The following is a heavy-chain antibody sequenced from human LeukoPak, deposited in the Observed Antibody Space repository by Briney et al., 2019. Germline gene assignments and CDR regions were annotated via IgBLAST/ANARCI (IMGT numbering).Heavy chain of an antibody. CDR1: GGTFSSYA. J-gene: IGHJ4*02. CDR2: IIPILGIA. Sequence: RASVKVSCKASGGTFSSYAISWVRQAPGQGLEWMGRIIPILGIANYAQKLQGRVTMTTDTSTSTAYMELRSLRSDDTAVYYCARDISGRGWYSDGFDYWGQGTLVTVSS. V-gene: IGHV1-69*04. D-gene: IGHD6-19*01. CDR3: ARDISGRGWYSDGFDY.